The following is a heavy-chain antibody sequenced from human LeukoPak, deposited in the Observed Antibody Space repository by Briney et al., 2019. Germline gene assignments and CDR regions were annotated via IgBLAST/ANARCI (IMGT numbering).Heavy chain of an antibody. D-gene: IGHD2-21*02. CDR1: GFTFRSYW. Sequence: PGGSLRLSCAASGFTFRSYWMSWVRQAPGKGLEWVAHINPDGRDTYYVDSVKGRFTISRDNAQNSTYLQMNSLRVEDTAVYYCTSWGDTTAEYFQRWGQGTLVTVSS. V-gene: IGHV3-7*01. CDR2: INPDGRDT. J-gene: IGHJ1*01. CDR3: TSWGDTTAEYFQR.